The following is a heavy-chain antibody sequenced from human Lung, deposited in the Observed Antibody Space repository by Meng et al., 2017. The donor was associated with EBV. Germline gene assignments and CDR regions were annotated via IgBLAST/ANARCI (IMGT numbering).Heavy chain of an antibody. V-gene: IGHV4-34*01. J-gene: IGHJ4*02. CDR3: ASHAHDYIWGSYRYWDY. CDR1: GGSFGGSFSGYY. D-gene: IGHD3-16*02. CDR2: IYYSGST. Sequence: QVRLQHGGAGRLKPSETLSLTCAVYGGSFGGSFSGYYWSWIRQAPGKGLEWIGTIYYSGSTSYNPSLKSRVTISVDTSKSQFSLNLSSVTAADTAVYYCASHAHDYIWGSYRYWDYWGQGTLVTVSS.